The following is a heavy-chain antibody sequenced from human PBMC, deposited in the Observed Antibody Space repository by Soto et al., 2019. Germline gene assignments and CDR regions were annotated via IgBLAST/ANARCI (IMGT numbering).Heavy chain of an antibody. J-gene: IGHJ5*01. CDR2: VKQDESEK. V-gene: IGHV3-7*05. CDR1: GFTFSSYW. CDR3: ARGSRWHGLYDS. Sequence: EVQLVESGGGLIQPGGSLRLSCVASGFTFSSYWMTWVRQAPGKGLEWVANVKQDESEKYFLSSVRGRFTISRDNAKNSVFLQMNSLRAEDTAVYYCARGSRWHGLYDSWGHGTLVTVSS. D-gene: IGHD3-16*01.